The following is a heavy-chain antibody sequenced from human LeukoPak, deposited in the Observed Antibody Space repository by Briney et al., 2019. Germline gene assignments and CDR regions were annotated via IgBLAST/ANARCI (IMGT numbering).Heavy chain of an antibody. J-gene: IGHJ4*02. D-gene: IGHD2-2*01. CDR1: GYTFTCYY. V-gene: IGHV1-2*06. CDR3: ASGGYCSSTSCYYYFDY. CDR2: INPNSGGT. Sequence: GASXKVSCKASGYTFTCYYMHWVRQAPGQGLEWMGRINPNSGGTNYAQKFQGRVTITTDESTSTAYIELSSLRSEDTAVYYCASGGYCSSTSCYYYFDYWGQGTLVTVSS.